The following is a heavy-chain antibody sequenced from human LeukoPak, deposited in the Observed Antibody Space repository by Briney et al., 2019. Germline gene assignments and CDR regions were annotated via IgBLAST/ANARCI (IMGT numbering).Heavy chain of an antibody. CDR3: AKGATPAFFDY. Sequence: SMKVSCKASGGTFSSYAISWVRQAPGQGLEWMGGIIPIFGTANYAQKFQGRVTITTDESTSTAYMELSSLRSEDTAVYYCAKGATPAFFDYWGQGTLVTVSS. CDR1: GGTFSSYA. D-gene: IGHD1-26*01. J-gene: IGHJ4*02. CDR2: IIPIFGTA. V-gene: IGHV1-69*05.